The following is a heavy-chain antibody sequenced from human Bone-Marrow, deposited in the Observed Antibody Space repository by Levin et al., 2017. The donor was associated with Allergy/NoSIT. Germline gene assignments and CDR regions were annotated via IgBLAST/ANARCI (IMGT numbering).Heavy chain of an antibody. J-gene: IGHJ5*02. CDR3: AKDTRGIAAAGTSWFDP. Sequence: GGSLRLSCAASGFTFDDYAMHWVRQAPGKGLEWVSGISWNSGSIGYADSVKGRFTISRDNAKNSLYLQMNSLRAEDTALYYCAKDTRGIAAAGTSWFDPWGQGTLVTVSS. CDR2: ISWNSGSI. CDR1: GFTFDDYA. V-gene: IGHV3-9*01. D-gene: IGHD6-13*01.